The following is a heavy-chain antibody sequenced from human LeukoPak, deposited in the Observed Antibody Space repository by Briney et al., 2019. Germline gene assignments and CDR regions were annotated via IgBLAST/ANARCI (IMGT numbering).Heavy chain of an antibody. J-gene: IGHJ4*02. D-gene: IGHD5-24*01. V-gene: IGHV4-4*02. CDR1: GGSISSSNW. CDR2: IYHSGST. CDR3: ARSRDGYNYEYYFDY. Sequence: SETLSLTCAVSGGSISSSNWWSWVRQPPGKGLEWIGEIYHSGSTNYKPSLKSRVTISLDKSRNHFSLKLSSVTAADTAVYYCARSRDGYNYEYYFDYWGQGTLVTVSS.